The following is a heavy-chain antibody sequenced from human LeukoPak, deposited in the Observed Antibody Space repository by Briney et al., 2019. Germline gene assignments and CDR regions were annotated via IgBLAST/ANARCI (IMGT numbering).Heavy chain of an antibody. CDR3: ARGTREDGSRLGY. CDR2: INPNSGGT. J-gene: IGHJ4*02. Sequence: GASVKVSCKASGYTFTGYYMHWVRQAPGQGLEWMGWINPNSGGTNYAQKFQGRVTMTRDTSISTAYMELSGLRSDDTAVYYCARGTREDGSRLGYWGQGTLVTVSS. D-gene: IGHD3-22*01. V-gene: IGHV1-2*02. CDR1: GYTFTGYY.